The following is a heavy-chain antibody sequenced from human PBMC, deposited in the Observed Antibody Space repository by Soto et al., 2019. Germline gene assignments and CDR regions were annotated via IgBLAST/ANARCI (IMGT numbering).Heavy chain of an antibody. CDR2: IYPGDSDI. Sequence: GESLKISCKASGYDFTNYWIAWVRQTPGRGLEWMGMIYPGDSDIRYNPSFRGRDTISADKSITSAFVQWGSLKASDSAIYYCARFRAPRRQLISMSFHLWGLGTLVTVPS. CDR3: ARFRAPRRQLISMSFHL. J-gene: IGHJ4*03. D-gene: IGHD6-13*01. CDR1: GYDFTNYW. V-gene: IGHV5-51*01.